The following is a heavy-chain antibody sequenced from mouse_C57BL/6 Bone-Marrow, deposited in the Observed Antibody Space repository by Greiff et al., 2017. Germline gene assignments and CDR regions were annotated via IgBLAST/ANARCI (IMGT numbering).Heavy chain of an antibody. CDR1: GFTFSDYG. CDR3: ARGSSYGVAVY. D-gene: IGHD1-1*01. J-gene: IGHJ3*01. Sequence: DVQLVESGGGLVKPGGSLKLSCAASGFTFSDYGMHWVRQAPEKGLEWVAYISSGSSTIYYADTVKGRFTISRDNAKNTLFLQMTSLRSEDTAMYYCARGSSYGVAVYWGQGTLVTVSA. V-gene: IGHV5-17*01. CDR2: ISSGSSTI.